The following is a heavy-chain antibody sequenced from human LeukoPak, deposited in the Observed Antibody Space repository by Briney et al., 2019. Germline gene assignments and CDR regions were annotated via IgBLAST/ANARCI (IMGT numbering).Heavy chain of an antibody. Sequence: GGSLRLSCAASGFIFSDYGMHWVRQAPGKGLEWVTMVRNDGGDKYYADSVRGRFTISRDNSKDTLYLQMNSLRPEDTAVYYCAKHYYGSGSQKYYFDYWGQGTLVTVSS. CDR3: AKHYYGSGSQKYYFDY. D-gene: IGHD3-10*01. CDR2: VRNDGGDK. CDR1: GFIFSDYG. V-gene: IGHV3-30*02. J-gene: IGHJ4*02.